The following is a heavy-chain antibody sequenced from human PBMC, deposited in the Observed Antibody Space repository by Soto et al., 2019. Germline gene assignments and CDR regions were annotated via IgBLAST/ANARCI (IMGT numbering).Heavy chain of an antibody. V-gene: IGHV1-18*01. D-gene: IGHD6-13*01. J-gene: IGHJ5*02. CDR3: ARGTSYFIAAAGRPNWFAP. CDR1: GYTFTSYG. CDR2: ISAYNGNT. Sequence: QVQLVQSGAEVKKPGASVKVSCKASGYTFTSYGISWVRQAPGQGLEWMGWISAYNGNTNYAQKLQGRVTMTTDTSTTTAYMELRSLRSDDTAVYYCARGTSYFIAAAGRPNWFAPSGQGTLVTVSS.